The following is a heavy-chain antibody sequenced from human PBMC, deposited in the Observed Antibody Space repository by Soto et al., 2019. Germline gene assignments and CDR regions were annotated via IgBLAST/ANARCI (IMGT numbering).Heavy chain of an antibody. CDR1: GYTFTSYD. Sequence: QVQLVQSGAEVKKPGASVKVSCKASGYTFTSYDINWVRQATGQGLEWMGWMNPNSGNTGYAQKFQGRVPMTRNTSISTAYMELSSLRSEDTAVYYCARGIVLVPAATLDAFDIWGQGTMVTVSS. CDR3: ARGIVLVPAATLDAFDI. CDR2: MNPNSGNT. J-gene: IGHJ3*02. D-gene: IGHD2-2*01. V-gene: IGHV1-8*01.